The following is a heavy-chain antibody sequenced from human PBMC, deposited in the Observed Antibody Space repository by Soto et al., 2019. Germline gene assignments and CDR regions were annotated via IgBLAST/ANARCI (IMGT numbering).Heavy chain of an antibody. CDR1: GGSISSSSYY. J-gene: IGHJ6*02. D-gene: IGHD3-3*01. CDR3: ARSEWLVYYGMDV. Sequence: SETLSLTCTVSGGSISSSSYYWGWIRQPPGKGLEWIGSIYYSGSTYYNPSLKSRVTISVDTSKNQFSLKLSSVTAADTAVYYCARSEWLVYYGMDVWGQGTTVTVSS. CDR2: IYYSGST. V-gene: IGHV4-39*07.